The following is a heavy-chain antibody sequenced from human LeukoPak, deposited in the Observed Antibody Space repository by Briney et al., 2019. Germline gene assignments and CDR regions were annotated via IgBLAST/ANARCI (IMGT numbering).Heavy chain of an antibody. CDR1: GGSISSGGYY. Sequence: SQTLSLTCTVSGGSISSGGYYWSWIRQHPGTGLEWIGYIYYSGSTYYNPSLKSRVTISVDTSKNQFSLKLSSVTAADTAVYYCARDRRHWFGETQTLFDPWGQGNLVTVSS. J-gene: IGHJ5*02. CDR3: ARDRRHWFGETQTLFDP. D-gene: IGHD3-10*01. CDR2: IYYSGST. V-gene: IGHV4-31*03.